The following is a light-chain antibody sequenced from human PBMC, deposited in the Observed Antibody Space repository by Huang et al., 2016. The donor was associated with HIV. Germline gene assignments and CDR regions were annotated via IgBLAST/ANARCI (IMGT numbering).Light chain of an antibody. CDR3: LQDYSYPRT. V-gene: IGKV1-6*01. J-gene: IGKJ1*01. CDR2: AAS. Sequence: AIQMTQSPSSLSASVGDRVTITCRASQAIRNDLGWYQQRPGTVPKLLIYAASELHSGVPLRFSGSGSGTDFTLTISSLQPEDFGTYYCLQDYSYPRTFGQGTKVKV. CDR1: QAIRND.